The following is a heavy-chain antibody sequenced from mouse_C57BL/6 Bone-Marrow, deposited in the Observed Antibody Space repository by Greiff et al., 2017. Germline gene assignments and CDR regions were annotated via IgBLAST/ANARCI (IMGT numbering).Heavy chain of an antibody. CDR3: ARFITTVVGAMDY. CDR2: INPNNGGT. CDR1: GYTFTDYY. J-gene: IGHJ4*01. V-gene: IGHV1-26*01. Sequence: EVQLQQSGPELVKPGASVKISCKASGYTFTDYYMNWVKRSHGKSLEWIGDINPNNGGTSYNQKFKGKATLTVDKSSSTAYMELRSLTSEDSAVYYCARFITTVVGAMDYWGQGTSVTVSS. D-gene: IGHD1-1*01.